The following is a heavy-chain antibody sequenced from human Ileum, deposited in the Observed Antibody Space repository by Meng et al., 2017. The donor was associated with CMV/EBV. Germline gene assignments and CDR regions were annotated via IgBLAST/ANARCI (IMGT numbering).Heavy chain of an antibody. CDR2: LYYSGST. CDR1: GGSISSTPYC. CDR3: ARDTGTHLWLF. Sequence: RRLRHSAAGLVKPSEPLPLACTVSGGSISSTPYCWGWIRQPPGKGLEWIGSLYYSGSTYYNPSLKSRVTISLDTSKNQFSLKVTSVTAADTAVYYCARDTGTHLWLFWGQGTLVTVSS. V-gene: IGHV4-39*07. D-gene: IGHD3-22*01. J-gene: IGHJ4*02.